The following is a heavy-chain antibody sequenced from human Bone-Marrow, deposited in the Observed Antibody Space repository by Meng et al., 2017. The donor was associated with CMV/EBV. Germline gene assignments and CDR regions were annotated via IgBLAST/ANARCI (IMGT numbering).Heavy chain of an antibody. V-gene: IGHV4-39*07. Sequence: QLQLQASGPGLVKPSEPRRLTCTVSGGSISSSSYYWGWIRQPPGKGLEWIGEINHSGSTNYNPSLKSRVTISVDTSKNQFSLKLSSVTAAVTAVYYCARGSYGRAWGQGTLVTVSS. J-gene: IGHJ5*02. CDR2: INHSGST. D-gene: IGHD4-17*01. CDR3: ARGSYGRA. CDR1: GGSISSSSYY.